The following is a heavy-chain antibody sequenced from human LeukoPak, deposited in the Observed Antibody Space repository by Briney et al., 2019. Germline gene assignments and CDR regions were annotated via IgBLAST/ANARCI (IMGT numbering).Heavy chain of an antibody. V-gene: IGHV1-2*02. D-gene: IGHD4-17*01. CDR3: ARPGERDYGDYAWFDP. Sequence: GASVRVSCKASGYTFTGYYMHWVRQAPGQGLEWMGWINPNSGGTNYAQKFQGRVTMTRDTSISTAYMELSRLRSDDTAVYYCARPGERDYGDYAWFDPRGQGTLVTVSS. CDR2: INPNSGGT. J-gene: IGHJ5*02. CDR1: GYTFTGYY.